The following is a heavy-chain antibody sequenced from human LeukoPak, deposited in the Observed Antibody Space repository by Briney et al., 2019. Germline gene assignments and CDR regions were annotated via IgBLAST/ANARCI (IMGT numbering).Heavy chain of an antibody. CDR1: GSTFTSYY. J-gene: IGHJ6*03. D-gene: IGHD4-11*01. CDR3: ARGPYRYYYMDV. Sequence: ASVKVFCKASGSTFTSYYMHWVRQAPGQALEWMGIINPSGGSTSYAQKFQGRVTMTRDTSISTAYMELSRLRSDDTAVYYCARGPYRYYYMDVWAKGPRSPSP. V-gene: IGHV1-46*01. CDR2: INPSGGST.